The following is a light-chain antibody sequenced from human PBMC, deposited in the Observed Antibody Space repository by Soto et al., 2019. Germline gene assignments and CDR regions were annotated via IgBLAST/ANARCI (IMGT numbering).Light chain of an antibody. V-gene: IGKV3-20*01. J-gene: IGKJ1*01. CDR3: HQYGSSPGT. CDR2: GAS. Sequence: IALTQSPGTLSLSPGERATLSCRASQSVTSNYLAWYQQKPGQAPRLLLFGASIRDTGIPVRFSGSGSGTDFTLTINRLEPEDFAVYYCHQYGSSPGTFGQGTKVDVK. CDR1: QSVTSNY.